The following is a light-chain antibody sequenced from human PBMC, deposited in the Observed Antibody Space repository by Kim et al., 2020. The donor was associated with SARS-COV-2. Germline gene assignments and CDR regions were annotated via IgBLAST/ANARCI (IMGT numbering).Light chain of an antibody. CDR1: QSVSSS. CDR2: GAS. J-gene: IGKJ5*01. V-gene: IGKV3-11*01. Sequence: EVVLTQSPATLSLSPGETATLSCRASQSVSSSLAWYHQKPGQAPRLLIYGASNRATGIPARFSGSGSGADFTLTISSLEPEDFAVYYCQHRSNLPLTFGQGTRLEIK. CDR3: QHRSNLPLT.